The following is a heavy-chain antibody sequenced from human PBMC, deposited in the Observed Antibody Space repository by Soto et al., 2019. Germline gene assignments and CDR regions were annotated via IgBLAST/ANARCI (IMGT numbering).Heavy chain of an antibody. J-gene: IGHJ3*02. CDR1: GFTFSTFD. Sequence: GGSLRLSCAASGFTFSTFDMSWVRQAPGKGLQCVSFIRGSDGTTYYADSVRGRFTISRDNSRDTLYLQMNSLRAEDTAVYYCAKGQWFDAFDIWGQGTMVTVSS. CDR3: AKGQWFDAFDI. V-gene: IGHV3-23*01. CDR2: IRGSDGTT. D-gene: IGHD3-22*01.